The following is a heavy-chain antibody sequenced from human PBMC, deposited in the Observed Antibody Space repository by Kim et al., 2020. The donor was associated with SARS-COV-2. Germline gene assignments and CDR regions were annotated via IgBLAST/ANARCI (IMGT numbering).Heavy chain of an antibody. D-gene: IGHD3-10*01. CDR3: AREITMVRGVILWDHWFDP. J-gene: IGHJ5*02. V-gene: IGHV3-30*01. Sequence: GRFTISRDNSKNTLYLQMNSLRAEDTAVYYCAREITMVRGVILWDHWFDPWGQGTLVTVSS.